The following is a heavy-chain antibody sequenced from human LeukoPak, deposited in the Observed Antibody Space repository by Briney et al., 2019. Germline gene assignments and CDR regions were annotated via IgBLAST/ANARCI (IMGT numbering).Heavy chain of an antibody. J-gene: IGHJ5*02. V-gene: IGHV3-48*03. Sequence: PGGSLRLSCAASGFTFSSYEMNWVRQAPGKGLEWVSYISSNGSTIYYADSVKGRFTISRDNAKNSLYLQMNSLRAEDTAVYYCARGRAFDPWGQGTLVTVSS. CDR3: ARGRAFDP. CDR2: ISSNGSTI. CDR1: GFTFSSYE.